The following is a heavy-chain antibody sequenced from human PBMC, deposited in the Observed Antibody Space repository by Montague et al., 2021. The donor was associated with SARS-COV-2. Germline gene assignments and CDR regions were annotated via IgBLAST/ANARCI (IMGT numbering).Heavy chain of an antibody. D-gene: IGHD3-22*01. CDR1: GGSFTGYY. CDR3: ARDTRIAMLVVVTRYGLDV. V-gene: IGHV4-34*01. CDR2: INHSGST. J-gene: IGHJ6*02. Sequence: SETLSLTCAVSGGSFTGYYWTWIHQPPGKGLGWIGEINHSGSTKYNPALKSRFSISVDTSKSQFSLKLSSVTAADTAVYYCARDTRIAMLVVVTRYGLDVWGQGTTVTVSS.